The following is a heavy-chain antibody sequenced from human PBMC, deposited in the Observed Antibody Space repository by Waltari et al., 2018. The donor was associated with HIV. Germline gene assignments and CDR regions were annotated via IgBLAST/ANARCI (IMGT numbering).Heavy chain of an antibody. Sequence: QGQLQQSGPGLVKPSQNLSLTRVISGDSVSSNLSAWSWIRQSPSRGLEWLGRTYYRSRWYNEYAVSVKSRITINQDTSKNQFSLQLKSVTPEDTAVYYCVRGGQWLNWFGPWGPGTLVTVSS. CDR3: VRGGQWLNWFGP. D-gene: IGHD6-19*01. V-gene: IGHV6-1*01. CDR1: GDSVSSNLSA. CDR2: TYYRSRWYN. J-gene: IGHJ5*02.